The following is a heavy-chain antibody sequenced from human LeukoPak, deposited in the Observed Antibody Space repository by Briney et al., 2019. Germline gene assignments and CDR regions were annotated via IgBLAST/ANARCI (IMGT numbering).Heavy chain of an antibody. CDR3: ARKTDHQTGGDY. J-gene: IGHJ4*02. CDR1: GFSVSRNY. V-gene: IGHV3-66*01. Sequence: GGSLRLSCAASGFSVSRNYMTWVRQAPGEGLEWDSLIYSGGSTSYADSVKGRFTISRDNSKNTLYLQMNSLRAEDTAVYYCARKTDHQTGGDYWGQGTLVTVSS. CDR2: IYSGGST. D-gene: IGHD1-1*01.